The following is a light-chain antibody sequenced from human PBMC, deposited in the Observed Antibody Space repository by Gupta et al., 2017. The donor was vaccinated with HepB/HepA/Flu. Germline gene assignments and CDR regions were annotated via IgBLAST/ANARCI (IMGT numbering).Light chain of an antibody. CDR2: KVS. Sequence: EVAMTQSPLSLRVALVQPASISCWSSQSLAYRDGNTYLNWFQQRPGQSPRRLMYKVSNRDSGVPDRFSGSGSATDLTLEISRVEADDVGVYYCMQGTHWPPSTFGQGTKVEI. CDR1: QSLAYRDGNTY. J-gene: IGKJ2*01. V-gene: IGKV2-30*01. CDR3: MQGTHWPPST.